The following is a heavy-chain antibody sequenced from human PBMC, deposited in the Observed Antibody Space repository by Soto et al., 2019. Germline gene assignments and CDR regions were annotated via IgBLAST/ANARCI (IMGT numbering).Heavy chain of an antibody. CDR1: GGTFSSYT. D-gene: IGHD6-19*01. CDR3: ASTGYEVAVAGTGYFDY. J-gene: IGHJ4*02. V-gene: IGHV1-69*02. CDR2: IIPILGIA. Sequence: SVKVSCKASGGTFSSYTISWVRQAPGQGLEWMGRIIPILGIANYAQKFQGRVTITADKSTSTAYMELSSLRSEDTAVYYCASTGYEVAVAGTGYFDYWGQGTQVTVSS.